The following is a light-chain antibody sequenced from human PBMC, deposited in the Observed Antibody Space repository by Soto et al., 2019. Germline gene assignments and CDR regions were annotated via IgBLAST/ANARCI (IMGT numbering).Light chain of an antibody. CDR1: QSISNF. Sequence: DIQMTQSPSFLSASAGDRVTILCRASQSISNFLHWYQQKPGKAPKLLIYAASKLESGVPSRFGVSGSVQDSTLTTISLPPEDFATYYCQQTYRNPRTVGLGIKVDI. CDR3: QQTYRNPRT. J-gene: IGKJ1*01. CDR2: AAS. V-gene: IGKV1-39*01.